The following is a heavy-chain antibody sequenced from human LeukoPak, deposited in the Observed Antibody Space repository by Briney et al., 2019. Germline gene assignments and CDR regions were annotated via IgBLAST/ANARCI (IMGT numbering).Heavy chain of an antibody. CDR2: VSGNSAAT. CDR3: ATGTSRTDYLHH. D-gene: IGHD1-7*01. V-gene: IGHV1-2*02. CDR1: GYTFIVYY. J-gene: IGHJ1*01. Sequence: ASVKVSCKASGYTFIVYYIHWVRQAPGQGLEWRGWVSGNSAATKYAQTFHGRVTMAREMSVTTVYMDLGRLTSEDTAVYYCATGTSRTDYLHHWGGGTLVTVSS.